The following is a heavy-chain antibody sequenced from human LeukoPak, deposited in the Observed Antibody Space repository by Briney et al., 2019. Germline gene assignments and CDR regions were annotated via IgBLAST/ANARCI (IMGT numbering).Heavy chain of an antibody. CDR1: GGSFSDYY. V-gene: IGHV4-34*01. J-gene: IGHJ5*02. Sequence: SETLSLTCAFYGGSFSDYYWTWIRQPPGKGLEWIGEINHSGSSNYNPPLKSRVTISVDTSKNQFSLKLSSVTAADTAVYYCARQRGFLSAYIDLWGRGTPVTVSP. CDR2: INHSGSS. D-gene: IGHD3-3*01. CDR3: ARQRGFLSAYIDL.